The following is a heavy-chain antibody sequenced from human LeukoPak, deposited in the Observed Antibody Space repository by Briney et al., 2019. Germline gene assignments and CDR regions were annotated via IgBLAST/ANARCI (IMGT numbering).Heavy chain of an antibody. D-gene: IGHD2-2*01. V-gene: IGHV4-39*07. J-gene: IGHJ6*02. CDR3: ARVEYQLLGRYYYYGMDV. CDR2: IYDSGST. Sequence: SETLSLTCTVSGGSIRSSYYYWGWIRQPPGKGLEWIGSIYDSGSTYYNPSLKSRVTISVDTSKNQFSLKLNSVTAADTAVYYCARVEYQLLGRYYYYGMDVWGQGTTVTVSS. CDR1: GGSIRSSYYY.